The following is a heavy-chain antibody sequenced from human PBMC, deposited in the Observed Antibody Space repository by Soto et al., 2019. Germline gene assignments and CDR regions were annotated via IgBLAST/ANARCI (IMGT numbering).Heavy chain of an antibody. CDR3: ARGDGPGSWLIDY. CDR1: GYTFINYA. J-gene: IGHJ4*02. Sequence: ASVKVSCKASGYTFINYAMHWVRQAPGQRLEWMGCINVGNGNIQYSQKFQGRVSISRDTSANTVYMELSSLTSEDTATYYCARGDGPGSWLIDYWRQGALVTVSS. V-gene: IGHV1-3*01. D-gene: IGHD3-10*01. CDR2: INVGNGNI.